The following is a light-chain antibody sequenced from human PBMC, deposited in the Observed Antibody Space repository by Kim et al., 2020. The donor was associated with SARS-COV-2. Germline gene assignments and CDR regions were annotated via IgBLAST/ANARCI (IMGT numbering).Light chain of an antibody. CDR1: SLRSYY. CDR2: GRN. V-gene: IGLV3-19*01. Sequence: SSELTQDPVVSVALGQTVRITCQGDSLRSYYATWYQQKPRQAPVLVIYGRNNRPSGIPDRFSGSASGNTASLTISGTQAEDEADFYCQSRDSGGRVMFGGGTK. J-gene: IGLJ3*02. CDR3: QSRDSGGRVM.